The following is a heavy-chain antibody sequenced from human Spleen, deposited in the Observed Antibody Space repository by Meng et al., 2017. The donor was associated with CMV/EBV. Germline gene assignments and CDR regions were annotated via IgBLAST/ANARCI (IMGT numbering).Heavy chain of an antibody. J-gene: IGHJ4*01. CDR2: IYHSGTT. Sequence: SETLSLTCTVSGYSISRAYYWGWIRQSPGKGLEWIGAIYHSGTTYYNPSLESRVTMSVDTSKNQFSLKLNSVTAADTAVYYCARGDVVVTAPLDYWGQGTVVTVSS. CDR3: ARGDVVVTAPLDY. V-gene: IGHV4-38-2*02. CDR1: GYSISRAYY. D-gene: IGHD2-21*02.